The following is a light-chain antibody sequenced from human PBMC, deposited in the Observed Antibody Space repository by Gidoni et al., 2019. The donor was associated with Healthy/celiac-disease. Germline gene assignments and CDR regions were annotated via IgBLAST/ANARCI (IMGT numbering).Light chain of an antibody. Sequence: IQMTQSPSTLSASVGDRVTITCRASQSISSWLAWYQQKPGKAPNLLIYKASSLESGVPSRFSGSGSGTECTLTISRLQPDDFATYYCQQYNSYPYTFGQGTKLEIK. V-gene: IGKV1-5*03. CDR3: QQYNSYPYT. CDR2: KAS. J-gene: IGKJ2*01. CDR1: QSISSW.